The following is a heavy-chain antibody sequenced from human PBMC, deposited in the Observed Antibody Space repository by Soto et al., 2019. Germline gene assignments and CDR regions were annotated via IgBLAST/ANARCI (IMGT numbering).Heavy chain of an antibody. CDR3: ARDKDREQLGGNYDYALDV. CDR1: GDTFSSFA. J-gene: IGHJ6*02. CDR2: IIPIFRTP. D-gene: IGHD1-1*01. V-gene: IGHV1-69*12. Sequence: QVQLVQSGAEVKKPGSSVKVSCKASGDTFSSFAISWVRQAPGQGLEWMGGIIPIFRTPKYAQKFQGRVTITADEPTSTAYMELSSLRSDDTAVYYCARDKDREQLGGNYDYALDVWGQGTTVIVSS.